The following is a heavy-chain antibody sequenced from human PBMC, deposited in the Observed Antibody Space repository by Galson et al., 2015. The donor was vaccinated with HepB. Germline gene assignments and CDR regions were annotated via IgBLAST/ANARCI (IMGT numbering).Heavy chain of an antibody. D-gene: IGHD7-27*01. J-gene: IGHJ4*02. CDR3: AREDWGSGFW. V-gene: IGHV6-1*01. CDR1: GDSVSSYSVA. Sequence: CAISGDSVSSYSVAWNWIRQSPSRGLEWLGRTYYRSKWYYDYAVSVKSRIIITSDTSRNQLSLQLNSVTPEDTAVYYCAREDWGSGFWWGQGTLVTVSS. CDR2: TYYRSKWYY.